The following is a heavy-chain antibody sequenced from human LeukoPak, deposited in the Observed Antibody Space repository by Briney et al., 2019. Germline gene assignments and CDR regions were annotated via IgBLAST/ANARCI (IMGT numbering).Heavy chain of an antibody. Sequence: SQTLSLTCAVSGGSISSGGYSWSWIRQPPGKGLEWIGYIYHSGSTYYNPSLKSRVTISVDRSKNQFSLKLSSVTAADTAVYYCARCWSGYYDYWGQGTLATVSS. CDR1: GGSISSGGYS. CDR3: ARCWSGYYDY. D-gene: IGHD3-3*01. V-gene: IGHV4-30-2*01. J-gene: IGHJ4*02. CDR2: IYHSGST.